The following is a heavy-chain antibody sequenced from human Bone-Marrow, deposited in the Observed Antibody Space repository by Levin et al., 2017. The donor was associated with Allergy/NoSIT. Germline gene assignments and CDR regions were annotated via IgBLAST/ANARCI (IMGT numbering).Heavy chain of an antibody. CDR3: ARLAVVANAFDI. Sequence: RTGGSLRLSCAVSGGSISSDYWWSWVRQTPGKGLEWIGEIHHSGRTNYNPSLKSRVTISIDKSKNQVSLKVNSVTAADTATHYCARLAVVANAFDIWGQGTVVTVSS. D-gene: IGHD2-15*01. CDR1: GGSISSDYW. CDR2: IHHSGRT. V-gene: IGHV4-4*02. J-gene: IGHJ3*02.